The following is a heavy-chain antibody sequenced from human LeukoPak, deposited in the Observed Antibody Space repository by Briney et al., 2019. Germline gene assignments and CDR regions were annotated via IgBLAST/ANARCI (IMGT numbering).Heavy chain of an antibody. CDR1: GGSISSGGYS. Sequence: SETLSLTCAVSGGSISSGGYSWSWIRQPPGKGLEWIGYIYHSGSTYYNPSLKSRVTISVDRSKNQFSLKLSSVTAADTAVYYCARGRYCSGGSCYSYALDIWGQGTMVTVSS. J-gene: IGHJ3*02. D-gene: IGHD2-15*01. V-gene: IGHV4-30-2*01. CDR3: ARGRYCSGGSCYSYALDI. CDR2: IYHSGST.